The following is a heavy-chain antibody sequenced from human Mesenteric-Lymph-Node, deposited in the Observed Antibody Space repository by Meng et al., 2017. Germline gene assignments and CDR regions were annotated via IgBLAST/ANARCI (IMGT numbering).Heavy chain of an antibody. V-gene: IGHV4-30-4*01. J-gene: IGHJ4*02. D-gene: IGHD2-21*01. CDR2: IHYSGTT. CDR3: ASFDHIPRRNYFDY. CDR1: DGFTTSDDYY. Sequence: QAQLQESGPGLVKPSQTLSLTCTVSDGFTTSDDYYWSWIRQPPGKGLEWIGYIHYSGTTYYNPSLKSRIAIPLDTSKNQFSLNLNSVTAADTAVYYCASFDHIPRRNYFDYWGQGTLVTVSS.